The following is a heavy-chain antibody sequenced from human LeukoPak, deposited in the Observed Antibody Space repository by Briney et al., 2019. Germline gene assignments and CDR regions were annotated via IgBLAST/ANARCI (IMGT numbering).Heavy chain of an antibody. V-gene: IGHV5-51*01. CDR1: GYSFTNYW. J-gene: IGHJ4*02. D-gene: IGHD6-13*01. Sequence: GESLKICCKGSGYSFTNYWIGWVRQMPGKGLEWMGIIYPGDSNTRYNPSFQGQVTISADKSISTAYLQWSSLKASDTAIYYCARLAVSSIWSVYFDYWGQGTLVTVSS. CDR3: ARLAVSSIWSVYFDY. CDR2: IYPGDSNT.